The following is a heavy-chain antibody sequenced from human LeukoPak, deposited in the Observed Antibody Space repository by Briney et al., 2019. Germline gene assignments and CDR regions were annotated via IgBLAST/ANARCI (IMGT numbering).Heavy chain of an antibody. D-gene: IGHD2-21*02. Sequence: ASVRVSCEASGYSFTGYYMHWVREAPGQGVEWGGWINTNSGGTNYAQKFQGRVTMTRDTSISRAYMELSRLRSDDTAVHYCARISPYCGGDCYSGWGQGTLVTVSS. CDR3: ARISPYCGGDCYSG. CDR1: GYSFTGYY. V-gene: IGHV1-2*02. CDR2: INTNSGGT. J-gene: IGHJ4*02.